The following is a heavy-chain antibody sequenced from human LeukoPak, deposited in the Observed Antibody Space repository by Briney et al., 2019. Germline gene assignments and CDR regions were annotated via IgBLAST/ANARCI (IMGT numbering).Heavy chain of an antibody. CDR1: GFTVSSNY. Sequence: GGSLRLSCAASGFTVSSNYMSWVRQAPGKGLEWVSYISRSGSTIYYADSVKGRFTISRDNAKNSLHLQMNSLRAEDTAVYYCARDYGGSSPFDYWGQGTLVTVSS. CDR3: ARDYGGSSPFDY. J-gene: IGHJ4*02. D-gene: IGHD4-23*01. V-gene: IGHV3-11*04. CDR2: ISRSGSTI.